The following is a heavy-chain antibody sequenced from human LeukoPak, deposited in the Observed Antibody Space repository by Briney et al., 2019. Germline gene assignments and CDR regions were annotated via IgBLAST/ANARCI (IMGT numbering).Heavy chain of an antibody. J-gene: IGHJ4*02. D-gene: IGHD2-21*02. CDR2: ISAYNGNT. CDR1: GYTFTSYG. V-gene: IGHV1-18*01. CDR3: ARVPYIVVVTAQPRGAYYFDY. Sequence: GASVTVSCTASGYTFTSYGVSWVRQAPGQGLEWMAWISAYNGNTNYAQKLQGRVTMTTDTSTSTAYMELRSLRSDDTAVYYCARVPYIVVVTAQPRGAYYFDYWGQGTLVTVSS.